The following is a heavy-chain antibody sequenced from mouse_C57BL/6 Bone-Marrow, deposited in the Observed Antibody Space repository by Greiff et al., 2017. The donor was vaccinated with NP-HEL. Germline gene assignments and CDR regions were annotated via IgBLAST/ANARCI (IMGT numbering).Heavy chain of an antibody. CDR1: GYTFTSYW. CDR3: AIGGNFDY. CDR2: IHPSDSDT. Sequence: VQLQQPGAELVKPGASVKVSCKASGYTFTSYWMHWVKQRPGQGLEWIGRIHPSDSDTNYNQKFKGKATLTVDKSSSSLTSEDSAVYYCAIGGNFDYWGQGTTLTVSS. V-gene: IGHV1-74*01. J-gene: IGHJ2*01.